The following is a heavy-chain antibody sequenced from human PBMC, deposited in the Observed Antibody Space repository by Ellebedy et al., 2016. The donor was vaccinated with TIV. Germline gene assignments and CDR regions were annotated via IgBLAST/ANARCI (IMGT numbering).Heavy chain of an antibody. CDR1: GFNFRSQG. CDR2: ISYEGSKK. V-gene: IGHV3-30*03. J-gene: IGHJ6*02. D-gene: IGHD2-21*02. Sequence: GGSLRLXXVGSGFNFRSQGIHWVRQAPGKGLEWVAVISYEGSKKYFGDSVKGRFSISRDNSKNTVYLQMNSLRAEDTAVYYCARGPDCGGDCYSGDDYYGIKVWGQGTTVTVSS. CDR3: ARGPDCGGDCYSGDDYYGIKV.